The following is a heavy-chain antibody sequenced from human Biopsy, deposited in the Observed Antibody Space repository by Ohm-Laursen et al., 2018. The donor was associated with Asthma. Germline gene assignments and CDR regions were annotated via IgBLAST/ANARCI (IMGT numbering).Heavy chain of an antibody. Sequence: SVKVSCKSLGGTFNTYVIGWVRQAPGQGLEWMGGINSVFGTTTYPQKFQDRVTITADDSTSTVYMELSSLRSEDTAVYYCARKAGSCISRTCYSLDFWGQGTLDTVSS. CDR2: INSVFGTT. J-gene: IGHJ4*02. CDR1: GGTFNTYV. D-gene: IGHD2-2*01. V-gene: IGHV1-69*13. CDR3: ARKAGSCISRTCYSLDF.